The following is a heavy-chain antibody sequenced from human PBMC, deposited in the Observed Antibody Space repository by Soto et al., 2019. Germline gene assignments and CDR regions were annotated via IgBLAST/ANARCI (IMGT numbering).Heavy chain of an antibody. CDR2: IYHSGST. Sequence: SETLSLTCAVSGGSIISNNWWSWVRQPPGKGLEWIGEIYHSGSTSYNPSLKSRVTISVDKSKNQFSLKLSSVTAADTAVYYCERIAAAGTNFDYWGQGTLVTVSS. CDR1: GGSIISNNW. J-gene: IGHJ4*02. V-gene: IGHV4-4*02. D-gene: IGHD6-13*01. CDR3: ERIAAAGTNFDY.